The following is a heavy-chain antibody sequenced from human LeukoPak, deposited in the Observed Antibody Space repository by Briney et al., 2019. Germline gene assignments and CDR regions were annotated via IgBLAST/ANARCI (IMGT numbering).Heavy chain of an antibody. CDR2: IYYSGST. V-gene: IGHV4-39*07. J-gene: IGHJ4*02. Sequence: SETLSLTCTVSGGSISSSSYYWGWIRQPPGKGLEWIGSIYYSGSTYYSPSLKSRVTISVDTSKNPFSLKLSSVTAADTAVYFCAGVLSSGSYPPDYWGQGTLVTV. CDR3: AGVLSSGSYPPDY. D-gene: IGHD3-10*01. CDR1: GGSISSSSYY.